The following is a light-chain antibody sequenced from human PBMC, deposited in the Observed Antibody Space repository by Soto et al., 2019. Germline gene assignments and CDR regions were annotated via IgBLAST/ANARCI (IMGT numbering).Light chain of an antibody. J-gene: IGKJ1*01. V-gene: IGKV1-12*01. CDR2: AAS. CDR3: QQLDSFTLT. CDR1: QGISRW. Sequence: DIQMTQSPSSVSASVGDRVTITCRASQGISRWLAWYQKKPGRDPKLLIYAASSLQSGVPVRFSGSGSGTDFNLSISRLEPEDVATYDCQQLDSFTLTFGQGTKVDIK.